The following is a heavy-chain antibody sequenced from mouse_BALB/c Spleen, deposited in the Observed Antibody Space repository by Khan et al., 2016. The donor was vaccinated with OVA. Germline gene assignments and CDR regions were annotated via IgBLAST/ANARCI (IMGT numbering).Heavy chain of an antibody. J-gene: IGHJ3*01. CDR3: ARRYRYDGAWFAY. CDR1: GYAFTNYL. CDR2: INPGSGGT. Sequence: QIQLVQSGAELVRPGTSVKVSCKASGYAFTNYLIEWVKQRPGQGLEWIGVINPGSGGTNYNEKFKGKATLTADKSSSTAYMQLSSLTSDDSAVYCCARRYRYDGAWFAYWGQGTLVTVSA. D-gene: IGHD2-14*01. V-gene: IGHV1-54*03.